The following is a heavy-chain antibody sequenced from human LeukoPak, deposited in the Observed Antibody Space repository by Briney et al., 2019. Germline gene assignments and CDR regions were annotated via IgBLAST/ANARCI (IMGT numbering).Heavy chain of an antibody. Sequence: GGSLRLSCVASGFTFGSYWMTWVRQAPGKELEWVANIQPDGSQGLYVDSVKGRFIISRDNAKKSLYLQMNSLRAEDTAVYYCAKDHGEAVVPRRFDYWGQGTLVTVSS. D-gene: IGHD2-2*01. J-gene: IGHJ4*02. CDR2: IQPDGSQG. V-gene: IGHV3-7*01. CDR3: AKDHGEAVVPRRFDY. CDR1: GFTFGSYW.